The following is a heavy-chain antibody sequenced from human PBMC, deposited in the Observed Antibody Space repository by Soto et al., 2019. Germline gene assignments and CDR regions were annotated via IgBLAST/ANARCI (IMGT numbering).Heavy chain of an antibody. CDR3: ARDRVIRYPRYELDL. CDR1: GFAFNSHS. CDR2: MTSDGSSK. J-gene: IGHJ5*02. V-gene: IGHV3-30-3*01. D-gene: IGHD3-16*02. Sequence: QMQLLESGGGVVQPGKALRLSCAASGFAFNSHSMHWVRQAPGKGLEWLALMTSDGSSKFYADSVKGRCTISRDNSKNTLYLEMNSLRSEDTAVYYCARDRVIRYPRYELDLWGQGTLVTVSS.